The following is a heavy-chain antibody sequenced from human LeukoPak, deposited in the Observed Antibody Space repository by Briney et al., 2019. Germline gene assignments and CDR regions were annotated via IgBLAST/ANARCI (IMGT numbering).Heavy chain of an antibody. CDR2: INSDGSST. J-gene: IGHJ4*02. V-gene: IGHV3-74*01. CDR1: GFTFSSYW. D-gene: IGHD6-19*01. Sequence: GGSRRLSCAASGFTFSSYWMHWVRQAPGKGLVWVSRINSDGSSTSYADSVKGRFTISRDNAKNTLYLQMNSLRAEDTAVYYCARASSGWSPFDYWGQGTLVTVSS. CDR3: ARASSGWSPFDY.